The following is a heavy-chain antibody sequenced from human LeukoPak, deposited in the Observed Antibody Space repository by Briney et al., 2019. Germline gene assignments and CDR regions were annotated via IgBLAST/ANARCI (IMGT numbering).Heavy chain of an antibody. V-gene: IGHV3-33*01. CDR2: IWYDGSNK. D-gene: IGHD4-17*01. CDR1: GFTFSSYG. Sequence: PGGSLRLSCAASGFTFSSYGMHWVRQAPGKGLEWVAVIWYDGSNKYYADSVKGRFTISRDNSKNTLYLQMNSLRAEDTAVYYCARATGTTVTTRYFDYWGQGTLVTVSS. CDR3: ARATGTTVTTRYFDY. J-gene: IGHJ4*02.